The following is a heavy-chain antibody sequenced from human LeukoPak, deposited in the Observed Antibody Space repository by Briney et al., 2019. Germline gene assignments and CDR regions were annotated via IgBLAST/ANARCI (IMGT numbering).Heavy chain of an antibody. CDR2: VKEDESVK. CDR3: ARVRCCEGSGLIYFDP. CDR1: GFTFSSYW. D-gene: IGHD6-19*01. V-gene: IGHV3-7*04. Sequence: GGSLRLSCAASGFTFSSYWMTWVRQAPGKGLERVANVKEDESVKNYVASVKGRFTISRDNAKSALYQQMSTLRVEDTAVYYCARVRCCEGSGLIYFDPWGQGTLVTVSS. J-gene: IGHJ5*02.